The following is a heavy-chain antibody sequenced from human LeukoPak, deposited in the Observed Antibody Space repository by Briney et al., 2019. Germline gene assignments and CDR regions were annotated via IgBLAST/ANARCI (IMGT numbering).Heavy chain of an antibody. CDR3: AKDPHRYCSSTSCRNFDY. CDR2: ISYDGSNK. D-gene: IGHD2-2*01. Sequence: QSGGSLRLSCAASGFTFSSYGMHWVRQAPGKGLEWVAVISYDGSNKYYADSVKGRFTISRDNSKNTLYLQMNSLRAEDTAAYYCAKDPHRYCSSTSCRNFDYWGQGTLVTVSS. V-gene: IGHV3-30*18. CDR1: GFTFSSYG. J-gene: IGHJ4*02.